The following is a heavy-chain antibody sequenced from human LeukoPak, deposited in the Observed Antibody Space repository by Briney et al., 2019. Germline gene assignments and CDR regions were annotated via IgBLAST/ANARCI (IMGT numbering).Heavy chain of an antibody. J-gene: IGHJ4*02. CDR1: SGSISTYY. V-gene: IGHV4-59*01. D-gene: IGHD6-6*01. CDR2: VYYSGST. CDR3: ASGGSRSYTSSTLDY. Sequence: SETLSLTCTVSSGSISTYYWNWIRQPPGKGLEWIGSVYYSGSTNYNPSLKSRVTISVDTSKNRFSLKLSSVTAADTAVFYCASGGSRSYTSSTLDYWGQGTLVTVSS.